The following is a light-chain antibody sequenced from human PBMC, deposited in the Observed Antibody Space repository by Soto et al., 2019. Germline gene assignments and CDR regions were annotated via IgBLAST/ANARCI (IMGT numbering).Light chain of an antibody. J-gene: IGKJ4*01. Sequence: EIVLTQSPGTLSLSPGERASLSCRARERGNENYLAWYQQRSGQDPRLVIYGASSRASAVPDRFSGSGSGADFTLTISRLEPEDFAVYYCQQYGSSPLTFGGGTKVDIK. CDR2: GAS. CDR3: QQYGSSPLT. CDR1: ERGNENY. V-gene: IGKV3-20*01.